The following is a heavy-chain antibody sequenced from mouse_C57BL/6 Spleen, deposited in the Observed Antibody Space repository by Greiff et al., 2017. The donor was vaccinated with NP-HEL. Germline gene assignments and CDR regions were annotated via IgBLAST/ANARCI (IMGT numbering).Heavy chain of an antibody. CDR3: AREEGGYDAGDFDY. V-gene: IGHV3-6*01. CDR2: ISYDGSN. CDR1: GYSITSGYY. J-gene: IGHJ2*01. D-gene: IGHD2-2*01. Sequence: EVQLVESGPGLVKPSQSLSLTCSVTGYSITSGYYWNWIRQFPGNKLEWMGYISYDGSNNYNPSLKNRISITRDTSKNQFFLKLNSVTTEDTATYYCAREEGGYDAGDFDYWGQGTTLTVSS.